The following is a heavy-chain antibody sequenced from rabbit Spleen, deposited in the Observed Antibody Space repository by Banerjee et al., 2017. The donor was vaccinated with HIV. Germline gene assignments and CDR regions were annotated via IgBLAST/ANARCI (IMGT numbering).Heavy chain of an antibody. CDR3: ARDTGTSFSSYGRDL. D-gene: IGHD8-1*01. CDR2: IAGSSSGFT. J-gene: IGHJ6*01. CDR1: GFSFSSNW. V-gene: IGHV1S40*01. Sequence: QSLEESGGGLVKPGGTLTLTCTVSGFSFSSNWICWVRQAPGKGLEWIACIAGSSSGFTYSATWAKGRFTISKTSSTTVTLQMTSLTAADTATYFCARDTGTSFSSYGRDLWGPGTLVTVS.